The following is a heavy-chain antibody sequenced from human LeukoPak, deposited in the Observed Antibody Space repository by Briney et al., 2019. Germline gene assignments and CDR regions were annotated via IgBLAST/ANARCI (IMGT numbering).Heavy chain of an antibody. CDR1: GDSVSPYY. CDR3: ARFGNTWWFDY. CDR2: IYHNGIT. Sequence: PSETLSLTCTVSGDSVSPYYWNWIRQPPGKGLEWIGYIYHNGITNYNPSLKSRVTMSVDTSKNQFSLKLSSVTAADTAVYYCARFGNTWWFDYWGQGILVTVSS. V-gene: IGHV4-59*02. J-gene: IGHJ4*02. D-gene: IGHD2-8*02.